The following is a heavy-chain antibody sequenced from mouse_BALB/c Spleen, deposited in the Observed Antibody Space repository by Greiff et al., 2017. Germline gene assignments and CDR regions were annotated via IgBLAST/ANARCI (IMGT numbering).Heavy chain of an antibody. Sequence: DVKLVESGAELVKPGASVKLSCTASGFNIKDTYMHWVKQRPEQGLEWIGRIDPANGNTKYDPKFQGKATITADTSSNTAYLQLSSLTSEDTAVYYCARGDWYFDCWGQGTTLTVSS. J-gene: IGHJ2*01. V-gene: IGHV14-3*02. CDR1: GFNIKDTY. CDR2: IDPANGNT. D-gene: IGHD3-3*01. CDR3: ARGDWYFDC.